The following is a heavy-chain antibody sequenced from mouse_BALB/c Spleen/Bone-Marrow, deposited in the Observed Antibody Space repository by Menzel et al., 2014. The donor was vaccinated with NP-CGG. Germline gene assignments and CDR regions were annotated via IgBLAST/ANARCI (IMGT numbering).Heavy chain of an antibody. CDR2: ISNGGGST. Sequence: EVKVEESGGGLVQPGGSLKLSCAASGFTFSSYTMSWVRQTPEKRLEWVACISNGGGSTYYPDTVKGRFTISRDNAKNTLYLQMSSLKSEDTAMYYCARQIYFPYFDYWGQGTTLTVSS. CDR1: GFTFSSYT. CDR3: ARQIYFPYFDY. J-gene: IGHJ2*01. D-gene: IGHD2-1*01. V-gene: IGHV5-12-2*01.